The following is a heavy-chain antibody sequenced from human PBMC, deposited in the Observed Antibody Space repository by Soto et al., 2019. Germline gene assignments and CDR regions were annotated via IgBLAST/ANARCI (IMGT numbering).Heavy chain of an antibody. Sequence: ASVKVSCKASGYTFISYGISWVRQAPGQGLEWMGWISAYNGNTNYAQKLQGRVTMTTDTSTSTAYMELRSLRSDDTAVYYCARDSARTNYDFWSGYSLSRMAYWGQGTLVTVSS. V-gene: IGHV1-18*01. CDR2: ISAYNGNT. J-gene: IGHJ4*02. D-gene: IGHD3-3*01. CDR3: ARDSARTNYDFWSGYSLSRMAY. CDR1: GYTFISYG.